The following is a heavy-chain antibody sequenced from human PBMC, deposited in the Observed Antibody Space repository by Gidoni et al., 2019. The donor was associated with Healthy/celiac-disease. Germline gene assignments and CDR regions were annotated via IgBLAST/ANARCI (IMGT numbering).Heavy chain of an antibody. CDR1: GFTFSSYA. Sequence: EGQLLESGGGLVQPGGSLRLSCAAAGFTFSSYAMSWVRQAPGKGLGWVSAISGSGGSTYYADSVKGRFTISRDNSKNTLYLQMNSLRAEDTAVYYCAKVVAYGTTGFDYWGQGTLVTVSS. J-gene: IGHJ4*02. CDR2: ISGSGGST. V-gene: IGHV3-23*01. D-gene: IGHD1-1*01. CDR3: AKVVAYGTTGFDY.